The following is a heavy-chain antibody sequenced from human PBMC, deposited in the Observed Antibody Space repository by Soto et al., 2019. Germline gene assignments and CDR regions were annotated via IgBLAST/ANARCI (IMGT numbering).Heavy chain of an antibody. CDR1: GFTFSSYA. Sequence: GGSLRLSCAASGFTFSSYAMSWVRQAPGKGLEWVSAISGSGGSTYYADSVKGRFTISRDNSKNTLYLQMNSLRAEDTAVYYCANGPSRGGYCSSTSCPGLDYWGQGTLVTVSS. CDR3: ANGPSRGGYCSSTSCPGLDY. V-gene: IGHV3-23*01. J-gene: IGHJ4*02. CDR2: ISGSGGST. D-gene: IGHD2-2*01.